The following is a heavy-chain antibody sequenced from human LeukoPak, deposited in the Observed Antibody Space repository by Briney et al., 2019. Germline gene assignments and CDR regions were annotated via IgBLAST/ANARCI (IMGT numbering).Heavy chain of an antibody. Sequence: GRSLRLSCAASGFTFSSYAMHWVRQAPGKGLEWVSVISYDGSNKYYADSVKGRFTISRDNSKNTLYLQMNSLRAEDTAVYYCARGLINRVPHAFDIWGQGTMVTVSS. J-gene: IGHJ3*02. V-gene: IGHV3-30-3*01. CDR2: ISYDGSNK. CDR1: GFTFSSYA. CDR3: ARGLINRVPHAFDI.